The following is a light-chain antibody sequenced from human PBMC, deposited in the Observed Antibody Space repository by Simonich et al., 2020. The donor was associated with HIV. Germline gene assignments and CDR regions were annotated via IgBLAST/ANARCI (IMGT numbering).Light chain of an antibody. CDR3: MQGIHLPYT. CDR1: QSLLHCDGRTY. Sequence: DIVMTQTPLSRSVTPGQPASISCKSSQSLLHCDGRTYLYWYLQKPGQSPQLLIYEVSSRLSGVPDTFSGSGSGTDFTLKISRVEAEDVGVYYCMQGIHLPYTFGQGTKLEIK. J-gene: IGKJ2*01. CDR2: EVS. V-gene: IGKV2-29*02.